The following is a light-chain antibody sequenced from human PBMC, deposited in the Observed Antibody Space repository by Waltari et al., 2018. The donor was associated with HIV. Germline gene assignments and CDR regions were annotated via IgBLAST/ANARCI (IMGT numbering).Light chain of an antibody. CDR2: TNN. CDR3: ASWDVSLNSWV. J-gene: IGLJ3*02. CDR1: SSNIGGNA. Sequence: QSVLTPPPSASGTPGQRVTISCSGSSSNIGGNAVNRFPLLPGPAPKPLIYTNNQRPSGVPDRFSGSKSGTTASLAISWLQSEDEADYHCASWDVSLNSWVFGGGTKLTVL. V-gene: IGLV1-44*01.